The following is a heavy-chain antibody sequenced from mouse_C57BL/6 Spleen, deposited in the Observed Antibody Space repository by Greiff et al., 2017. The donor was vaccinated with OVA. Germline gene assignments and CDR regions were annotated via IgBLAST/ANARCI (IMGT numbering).Heavy chain of an antibody. Sequence: QVQLQQSGAELARPGASVKMSCKASSYTFTSYTMHWVKQRPGQGLEWIGYINPSSGYTKYNQKFKDKATLTADKSSSTAYMQLSSLTSEDSAVYYCARGGTRAMDYWGQGTSVTVSS. CDR1: SYTFTSYT. CDR2: INPSSGYT. CDR3: ARGGTRAMDY. V-gene: IGHV1-4*01. D-gene: IGHD3-3*01. J-gene: IGHJ4*01.